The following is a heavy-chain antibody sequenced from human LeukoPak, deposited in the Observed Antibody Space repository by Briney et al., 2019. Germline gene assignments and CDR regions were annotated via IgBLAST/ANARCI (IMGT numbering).Heavy chain of an antibody. CDR2: IYSGGST. J-gene: IGHJ4*02. V-gene: IGHV3-66*01. Sequence: PGGSLRLSCAASGFTFSSFGMSWVRQAPGKGLEWVSVIYSGGSTYYADSVKGRFTISRDNSKNTLYLQMNSLRAEDTAVYYCARDPLYYGSGSYYGWGQGTLVTVSS. CDR1: GFTFSSFG. CDR3: ARDPLYYGSGSYYG. D-gene: IGHD3-10*01.